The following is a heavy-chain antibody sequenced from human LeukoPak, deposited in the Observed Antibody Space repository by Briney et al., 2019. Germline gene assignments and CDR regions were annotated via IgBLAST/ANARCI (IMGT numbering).Heavy chain of an antibody. D-gene: IGHD3-10*01. Sequence: GGSLRLSCSASGFTFSSYGMHWVRQAPGKWLDWVAFIRDDGSNKYYADSVKGRFTISIDNSKDTLYLQMNSLRAEDTAVYYCAKDYGENWFDPWGQGTLVTVSS. CDR3: AKDYGENWFDP. V-gene: IGHV3-30*02. J-gene: IGHJ5*02. CDR2: IRDDGSNK. CDR1: GFTFSSYG.